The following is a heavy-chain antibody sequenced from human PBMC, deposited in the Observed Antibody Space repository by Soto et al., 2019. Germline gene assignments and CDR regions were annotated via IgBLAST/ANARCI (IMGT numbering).Heavy chain of an antibody. J-gene: IGHJ4*02. Sequence: SETLSLTCTVSGGSISSYYWSWIRQPPGKGLEWIGSIYFSGSTNYNSALKSRLGISIDMSKNQFSLNLSSVTAADTAVYYCARHLSESGYDLNYWGQGTPVTVS. V-gene: IGHV4-59*05. CDR2: IYFSGST. CDR3: ARHLSESGYDLNY. CDR1: GGSISSYY. D-gene: IGHD5-12*01.